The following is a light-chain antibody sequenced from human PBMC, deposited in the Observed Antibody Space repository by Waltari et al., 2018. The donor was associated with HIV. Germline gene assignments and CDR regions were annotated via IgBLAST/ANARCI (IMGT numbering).Light chain of an antibody. CDR1: SSNLGAGYT. CDR3: QSCDSSLGGYV. J-gene: IGLJ1*01. Sequence: QSVLTQPPSVSGAPGQRVTISCTGSSSNLGAGYTVSWYRQLPGTAPKLLTYSNTNRASGPPDRFSGAKSCTSASLAITGRQADDEADYYSQSCDSSLGGYVFGTGTKVTVL. CDR2: SNT. V-gene: IGLV1-40*01.